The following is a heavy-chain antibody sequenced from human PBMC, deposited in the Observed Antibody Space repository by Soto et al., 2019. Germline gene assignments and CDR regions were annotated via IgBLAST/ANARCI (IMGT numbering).Heavy chain of an antibody. Sequence: PGGSLRLSCAASGFTFSSYAMHWVRQAPGKXLEWVAVISYDGSNKYYADSVKGRFTISRDNSKNTLYLQMNSLRAEDTAVYYCAREIVVVVAATRYNWFDPWGQGTLVTVCS. CDR2: ISYDGSNK. D-gene: IGHD2-15*01. J-gene: IGHJ5*02. CDR3: AREIVVVVAATRYNWFDP. CDR1: GFTFSSYA. V-gene: IGHV3-30-3*01.